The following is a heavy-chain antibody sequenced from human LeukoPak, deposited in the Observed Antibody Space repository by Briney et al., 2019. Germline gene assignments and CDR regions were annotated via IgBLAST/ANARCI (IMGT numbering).Heavy chain of an antibody. CDR2: INPNSGGT. CDR1: GYTFTGYY. CDR3: ARVHYYDSSGYTRSTNWFDP. V-gene: IGHV1-2*02. Sequence: ASVKVSCKASGYTFTGYYMHWVRQAPGQGLEWMGWINPNSGGTNYAQKFQGRVTMTRDTSISTAYMELSRLRSDDTAVYYCARVHYYDSSGYTRSTNWFDPWGQGTRVTGSS. D-gene: IGHD3-22*01. J-gene: IGHJ5*02.